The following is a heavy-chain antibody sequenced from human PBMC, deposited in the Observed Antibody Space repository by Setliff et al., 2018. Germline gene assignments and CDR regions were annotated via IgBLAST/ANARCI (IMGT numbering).Heavy chain of an antibody. Sequence: SVKVSCKASGGTFSSYGISWVRQAPGQGLEWMGGTIPSFGSTNYAQKFQGRVTIITDESTSTAYMQLSSLGSEDTAVYYCVREGVDSRSSTDYRYYMDVWGKGTTVTVSS. D-gene: IGHD3-22*01. J-gene: IGHJ6*03. V-gene: IGHV1-69*05. CDR2: TIPSFGST. CDR1: GGTFSSYG. CDR3: VREGVDSRSSTDYRYYMDV.